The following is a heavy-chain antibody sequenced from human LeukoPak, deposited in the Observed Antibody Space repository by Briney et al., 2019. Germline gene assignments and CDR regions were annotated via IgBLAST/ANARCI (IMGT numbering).Heavy chain of an antibody. CDR3: AKDYFGSLEY. CDR1: GFDFSVAW. Sequence: GGSLSLSCAASGFDFSVAWMHWVRQAPGKGLVWVSVIKSEGSGTAYADSVKGRFTISRDNAKNTVYLQMNSLRDEDTAVYYCAKDYFGSLEYWGQGSLVTVSA. J-gene: IGHJ4*02. V-gene: IGHV3-74*03. D-gene: IGHD2/OR15-2a*01. CDR2: IKSEGSGT.